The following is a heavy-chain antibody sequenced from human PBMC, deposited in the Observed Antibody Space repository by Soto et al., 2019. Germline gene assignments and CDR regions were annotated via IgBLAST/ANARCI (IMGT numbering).Heavy chain of an antibody. CDR2: IKSKTDGGTT. V-gene: IGHV3-15*01. J-gene: IGHJ3*02. CDR3: TTDLSGSYHDAFDI. D-gene: IGHD1-26*01. CDR1: GFTFSNAW. Sequence: GSLRLSCAASGFTFSNAWMSWVRQAPGKGLEWVGRIKSKTDGGTTDYAAPVKGRFTISRDDSKNTLYLQMNSLKTEDTAVYYCTTDLSGSYHDAFDIWGQWTMVTVSS.